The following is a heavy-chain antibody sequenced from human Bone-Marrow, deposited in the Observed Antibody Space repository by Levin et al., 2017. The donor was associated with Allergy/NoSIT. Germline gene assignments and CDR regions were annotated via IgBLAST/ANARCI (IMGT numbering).Heavy chain of an antibody. Sequence: GGSLRLSCAASGFTFSSYSMNWVRQAPGKGLEWVSYISSSSSTIYYADSVKGRFTISRDNAKNSLYLQMNSLRAEDTAVYYCARDGDCSGGSCYPNGGDYWGQGTLVTVSS. CDR2: ISSSSSTI. CDR1: GFTFSSYS. J-gene: IGHJ4*02. CDR3: ARDGDCSGGSCYPNGGDY. D-gene: IGHD2-15*01. V-gene: IGHV3-48*01.